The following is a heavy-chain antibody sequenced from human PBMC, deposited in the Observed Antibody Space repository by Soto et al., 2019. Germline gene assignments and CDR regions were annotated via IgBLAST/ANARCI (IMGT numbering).Heavy chain of an antibody. CDR2: IYPGDSDT. V-gene: IGHV5-51*01. CDR3: ASATTVTPDYYGMDV. D-gene: IGHD4-17*01. J-gene: IGHJ6*02. Sequence: PGESLKISCKGSGYSFTSYWIGWVRQMPGKGLEWMGIIYPGDSDTRYSPSFQGQVTMSADKSISTAYLQWSSLKASDTAMYYCASATTVTPDYYGMDVWGQGTTVTVSS. CDR1: GYSFTSYW.